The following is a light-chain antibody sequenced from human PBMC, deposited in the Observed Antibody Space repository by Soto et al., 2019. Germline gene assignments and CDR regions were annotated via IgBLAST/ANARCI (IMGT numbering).Light chain of an antibody. CDR1: SSDVGGYDY. J-gene: IGLJ1*01. CDR2: DVS. CDR3: SSYTSSSLYV. V-gene: IGLV2-14*03. Sequence: ITYTETSSDVGGYDYVSWYQHHPGKAPKLMIYDVSNRPSGVSNRFSGSKSGNTASLTISGLQAEDEADYYCSSYTSSSLYVFGTGTKVTVL.